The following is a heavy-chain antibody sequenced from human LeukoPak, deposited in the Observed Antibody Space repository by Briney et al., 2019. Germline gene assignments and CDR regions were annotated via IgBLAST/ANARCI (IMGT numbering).Heavy chain of an antibody. Sequence: SETLSLTCAVYGGSFSGYYWSWIRQPPGKGLEWIGEINHSGSTNYNPSLKSRVTISVDTSENQFSLKLSSVTAADTAVYYCARDGVAGTGDVWGQGTTVTVSS. J-gene: IGHJ6*02. V-gene: IGHV4-34*01. CDR2: INHSGST. D-gene: IGHD6-19*01. CDR1: GGSFSGYY. CDR3: ARDGVAGTGDV.